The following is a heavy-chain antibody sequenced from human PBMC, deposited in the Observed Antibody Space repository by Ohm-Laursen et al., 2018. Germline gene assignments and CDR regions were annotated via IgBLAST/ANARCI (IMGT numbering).Heavy chain of an antibody. J-gene: IGHJ5*02. CDR2: ISAYNGNT. CDR1: GYTFNSYG. V-gene: IGHV1-18*01. Sequence: ASVKVSCKASGYTFNSYGISWVRQAPGQGLEWMGWISAYNGNTNYAQKLQGRVTMTRNTSISTAYMELSSLRSEDTAVYYCARVPQWLGLYNWFDPWGQGTLVTVSS. D-gene: IGHD3-22*01. CDR3: ARVPQWLGLYNWFDP.